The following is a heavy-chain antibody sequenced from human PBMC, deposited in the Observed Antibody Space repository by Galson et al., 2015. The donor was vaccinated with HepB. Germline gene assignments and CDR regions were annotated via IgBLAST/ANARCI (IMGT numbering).Heavy chain of an antibody. V-gene: IGHV1-69*13. CDR1: GGTFSSYA. J-gene: IGHJ5*02. CDR2: IIPIFGTA. Sequence: SVKVSCKASGGTFSSYAISWVRQAPGQGLEWMGGIIPIFGTANYAQKFQGRVTITADESTSTAYMELSSLRSEDTAVYYCARAAIAAAGTPGFNWFDPWGQGTLVTVSS. CDR3: ARAAIAAAGTPGFNWFDP. D-gene: IGHD6-13*01.